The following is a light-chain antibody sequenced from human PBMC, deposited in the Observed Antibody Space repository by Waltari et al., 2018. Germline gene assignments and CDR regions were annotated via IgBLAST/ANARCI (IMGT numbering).Light chain of an antibody. CDR3: QQYGTLIT. V-gene: IGKV3-20*01. Sequence: EIVLTQSPGTLSLSPGERATLSCRASQSVRSSYLAWYQRKPGQVPRLLIYGASSRATGIPDRVSGSGSGTDFTLTISRLEPEDFAVYYCQQYGTLITFGQGTRLEIK. CDR1: QSVRSSY. J-gene: IGKJ5*01. CDR2: GAS.